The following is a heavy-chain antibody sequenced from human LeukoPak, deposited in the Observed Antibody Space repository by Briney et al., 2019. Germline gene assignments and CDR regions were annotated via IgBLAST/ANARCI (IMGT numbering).Heavy chain of an antibody. CDR2: ISYDGSNK. CDR1: GFTFSSYG. CDR3: ASDYYGSGSSLSNFDY. Sequence: GGSLRLSCAASGFTFSSYGMHWVRQAPGKGLGWVAVISYDGSNKYYADSVKGRFTISRDNSKNTLYLQMNSLRAEDTAVYYCASDYYGSGSSLSNFDYWGQGTLVTVSS. V-gene: IGHV3-30*03. J-gene: IGHJ4*02. D-gene: IGHD3-10*01.